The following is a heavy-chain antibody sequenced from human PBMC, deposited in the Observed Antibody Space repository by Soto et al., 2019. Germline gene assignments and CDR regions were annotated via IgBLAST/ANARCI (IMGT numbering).Heavy chain of an antibody. V-gene: IGHV1-46*01. J-gene: IGHJ4*02. CDR1: GYTFTSYA. Sequence: GASVKVSCKASGYTFTSYAMHWVRQAPGQRLEWMGIINASNGSTSYAQKFQGRVTMTRDTSTSTVYMELSSLRSEDTAVYYCARVSVTTGYYFDYWGQGTLVTVSS. D-gene: IGHD4-17*01. CDR2: INASNGST. CDR3: ARVSVTTGYYFDY.